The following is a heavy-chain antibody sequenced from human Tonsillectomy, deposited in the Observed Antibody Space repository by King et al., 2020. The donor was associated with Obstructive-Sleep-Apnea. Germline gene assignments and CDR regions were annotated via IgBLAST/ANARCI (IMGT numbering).Heavy chain of an antibody. CDR1: GYSFTSYW. Sequence: VQLVESGAEVKKPGESLRLSCQGSGYSFTSYWISWVRQMPGKGLEWMGRIDPSDSYTNYSPSFQGHVTLSTDTSISTVYLQWRSLRASDPAMYYCARGGANSSGYYYFAFDYWGQGIQVTVSS. D-gene: IGHD3-22*01. J-gene: IGHJ4*02. CDR3: ARGGANSSGYYYFAFDY. V-gene: IGHV5-10-1*01. CDR2: IDPSDSYT.